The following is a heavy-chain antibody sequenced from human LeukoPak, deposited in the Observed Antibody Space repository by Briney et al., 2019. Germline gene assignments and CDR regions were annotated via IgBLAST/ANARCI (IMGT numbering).Heavy chain of an antibody. Sequence: SETLSLTCSVSGGSITSGYFFWSWIRQPPGKGLEWIGYIFHSGSPHYNPSLKSRVTISVDRSKNQFSLKVSSVTAADTAVYYCARGGTSAATYYFCMDVWGKGATVTVSS. CDR2: IFHSGSP. CDR3: ARGGTSAATYYFCMDV. CDR1: GGSITSGYFF. J-gene: IGHJ6*03. V-gene: IGHV4-30-2*01. D-gene: IGHD2-2*01.